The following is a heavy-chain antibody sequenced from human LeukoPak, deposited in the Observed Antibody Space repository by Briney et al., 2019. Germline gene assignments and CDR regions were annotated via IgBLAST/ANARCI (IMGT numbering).Heavy chain of an antibody. Sequence: PGGSLRLSCAASGFTFSSHWMHWVRQAPGEGLVWVSRINSDGSSTSYVDSVAGRFTISRDNAKNTLYLQMNSLRAEDTAVYYCARGNYYDSSGPGGYWGQGTLVIVSS. J-gene: IGHJ4*02. CDR1: GFTFSSHW. V-gene: IGHV3-74*01. CDR2: INSDGSST. D-gene: IGHD3-22*01. CDR3: ARGNYYDSSGPGGY.